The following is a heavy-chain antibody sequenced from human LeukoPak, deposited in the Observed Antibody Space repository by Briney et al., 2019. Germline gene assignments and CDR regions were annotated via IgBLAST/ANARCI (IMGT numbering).Heavy chain of an antibody. D-gene: IGHD6-6*01. CDR2: IYYSGST. V-gene: IGHV4-39*07. CDR3: ARGEYSNSFDP. Sequence: SETLSLTCTVSGGSISSSSYYWGWIRQPPGKGLEWIGSIYYSGSTYYNPSLKSRVTISVDTSKNQFSLKLSSVTAADTAVYYCARGEYSNSFDPWGQGTLVTVSS. CDR1: GGSISSSSYY. J-gene: IGHJ5*02.